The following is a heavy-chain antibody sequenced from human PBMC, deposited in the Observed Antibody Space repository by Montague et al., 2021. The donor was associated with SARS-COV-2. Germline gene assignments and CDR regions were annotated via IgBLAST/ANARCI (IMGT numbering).Heavy chain of an antibody. V-gene: IGHV4-59*01. Sequence: SETLSLTCAVYGGSFSGYYWSWIRQPPGKGLEWMGYIYYSGSTNYNPSLKSRVTISVDTSKNQFSLKLSSVTAADTAVYYCARDKPDYDFWPGYGMDVWGQGTTVTVSS. CDR1: GGSFSGYY. J-gene: IGHJ6*02. CDR2: IYYSGST. CDR3: ARDKPDYDFWPGYGMDV. D-gene: IGHD3-3*01.